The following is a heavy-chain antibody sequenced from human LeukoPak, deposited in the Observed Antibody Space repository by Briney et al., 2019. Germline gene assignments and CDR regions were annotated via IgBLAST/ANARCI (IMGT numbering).Heavy chain of an antibody. Sequence: ASVKVSCKASGYTFTGYYMHWVRQAPVQGLEWMGRINPNSGGTNYAQKFQGRVTMTRDTSISTAYMELSRLRSDDTAVYYCARDRRIMITFGGVIATPGYWGQGTRVTVSS. CDR3: ARDRRIMITFGGVIATPGY. CDR2: INPNSGGT. CDR1: GYTFTGYY. J-gene: IGHJ4*02. D-gene: IGHD3-16*02. V-gene: IGHV1-2*06.